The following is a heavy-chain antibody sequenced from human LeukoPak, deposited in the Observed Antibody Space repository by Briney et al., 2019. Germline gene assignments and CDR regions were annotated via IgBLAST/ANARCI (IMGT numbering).Heavy chain of an antibody. J-gene: IGHJ6*02. D-gene: IGHD6-25*01. CDR1: GFTFSSYA. CDR2: ISGSGGST. V-gene: IGHV3-23*01. CDR3: AKVGKQQPLRGMDV. Sequence: GGSLRLSCAASGFTFSSYAMSWVRQAPGKGLEWVSAISGSGGSTYYADSVKGRFTISRDNSKNTLYLQMNSLRAEDTAVYYCAKVGKQQPLRGMDVWGQGTTVTVSS.